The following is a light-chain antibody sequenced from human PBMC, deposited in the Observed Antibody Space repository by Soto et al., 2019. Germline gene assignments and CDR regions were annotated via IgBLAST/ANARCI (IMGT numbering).Light chain of an antibody. CDR1: SSNIGTYT. Sequence: QSVLTQPPSASGTPGQRVTISCSGSSSNIGTYTVNWYQQFPGTAPRLLIYNNNQRPSAVPDRFSGSKSGTSASLAISGLQSEDEADYFCAAWDDSLNGPGVFGGGTKVTVL. V-gene: IGLV1-44*01. J-gene: IGLJ3*02. CDR3: AAWDDSLNGPGV. CDR2: NNN.